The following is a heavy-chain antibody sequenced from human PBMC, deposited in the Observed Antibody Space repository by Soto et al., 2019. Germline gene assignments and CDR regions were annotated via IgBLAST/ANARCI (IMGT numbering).Heavy chain of an antibody. CDR2: IIPISDTT. CDR1: GGTFSSYI. CDR3: VTRKWRGVFDV. D-gene: IGHD2-8*01. Sequence: QVQLVQSGAEVKKPGSSVKVSCKASGGTFSSYIINWVRQAPGQGLEWMGRIIPISDTTDYARKFQGRVSFSADKPTTTAYMELHSLGSDDTALYYCVTRKWRGVFDVWGQGTMVTVS. V-gene: IGHV1-69*06. J-gene: IGHJ3*01.